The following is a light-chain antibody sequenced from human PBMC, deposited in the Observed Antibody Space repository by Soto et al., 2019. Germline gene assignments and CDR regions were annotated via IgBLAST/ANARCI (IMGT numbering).Light chain of an antibody. CDR1: GSDVGGYDY. Sequence: QSALTQPASASGSPGQSITISCTGTGSDVGGYDYVSWYQHHPGKAPKVMIYEVTNRPSGVSNRFSGSKSGNTASLTISGLLAEDEADYYCSSYTSSSTYVFGTGTNVTVL. CDR3: SSYTSSSTYV. V-gene: IGLV2-14*01. CDR2: EVT. J-gene: IGLJ1*01.